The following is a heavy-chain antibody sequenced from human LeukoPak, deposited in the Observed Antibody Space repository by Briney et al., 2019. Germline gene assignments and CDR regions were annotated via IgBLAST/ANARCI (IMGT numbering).Heavy chain of an antibody. Sequence: ASVKVSCKAAGYTFTTYGISWVRQAPGQGLEWMGWISTYNGNTNYAQKLQGRVTMTTDTSTNTAYMELSSLRSEDTAVYYCARLPDPQSSAAAAGTDYWGQGTLVTVSS. CDR2: ISTYNGNT. CDR1: GYTFTTYG. V-gene: IGHV1-18*01. J-gene: IGHJ4*02. D-gene: IGHD6-13*01. CDR3: ARLPDPQSSAAAAGTDY.